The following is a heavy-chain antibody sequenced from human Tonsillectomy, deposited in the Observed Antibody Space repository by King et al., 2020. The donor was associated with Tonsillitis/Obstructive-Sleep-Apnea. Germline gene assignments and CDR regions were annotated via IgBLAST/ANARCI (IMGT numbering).Heavy chain of an antibody. CDR3: ARLPYYYDSNGYGLGDFDI. J-gene: IGHJ3*02. CDR1: GYTFISYD. V-gene: IGHV1-8*01. D-gene: IGHD3-22*01. CDR2: MNPNSGNT. Sequence: EQLVQSGAEVKKPGASVKVSCKASGYTFISYDINWVRQATGQGLEWMGWMNPNSGNTGYAQKFQGRVTMTRDTTISTAYMELSSLGSEDTAVYYCARLPYYYDSNGYGLGDFDIWGQGTMVTVSS.